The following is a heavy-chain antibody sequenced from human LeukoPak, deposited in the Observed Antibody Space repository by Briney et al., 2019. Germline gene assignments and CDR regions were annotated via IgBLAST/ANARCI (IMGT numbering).Heavy chain of an antibody. CDR1: GFTFSDYR. Sequence: GGSLRLSCVASGFTFSDYRIHWVRQAPGKGMVWVSRIYNDGSTTNYADSVRGRFTVSRDNAKNTVYLQMNSLRAEDTAVYYCASYGSGWLAWGQGTLVTVSS. D-gene: IGHD6-19*01. CDR2: IYNDGSTT. J-gene: IGHJ5*02. CDR3: ASYGSGWLA. V-gene: IGHV3-74*01.